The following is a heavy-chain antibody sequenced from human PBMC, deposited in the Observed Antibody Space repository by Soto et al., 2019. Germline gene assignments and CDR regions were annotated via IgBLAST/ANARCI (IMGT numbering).Heavy chain of an antibody. J-gene: IGHJ5*02. Sequence: ASVKVSCKVSGYTLTELSMHWVLQAPGKGLEWMGGFDPEDGETIYAQKFQGRVTMTEDTSTDTAYMELSSLRSEDTAVYYCATEGNYYGSGSYYKAGNWFDPWGQGTLVTVSS. CDR2: FDPEDGET. CDR3: ATEGNYYGSGSYYKAGNWFDP. CDR1: GYTLTELS. D-gene: IGHD3-10*01. V-gene: IGHV1-24*01.